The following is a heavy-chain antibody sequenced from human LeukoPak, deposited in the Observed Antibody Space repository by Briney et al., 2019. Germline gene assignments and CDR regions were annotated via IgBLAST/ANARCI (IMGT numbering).Heavy chain of an antibody. J-gene: IGHJ4*02. Sequence: SGGSLRLSCTASGFTFASYAMHWVRQAPGKGLEYVSLIFGDGETTHYADSVKGRFTISRDNSKNSLYLQMNNLRSDDTAFYYCAQYWWGSYLSWGRGTLVTVSS. V-gene: IGHV3-43*02. D-gene: IGHD1-26*01. CDR2: IFGDGETT. CDR3: AQYWWGSYLS. CDR1: GFTFASYA.